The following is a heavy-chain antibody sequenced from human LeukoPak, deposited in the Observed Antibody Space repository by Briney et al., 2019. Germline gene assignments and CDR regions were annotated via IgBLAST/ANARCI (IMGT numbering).Heavy chain of an antibody. J-gene: IGHJ4*02. CDR3: AREGGSRDSGYLRPYNFGY. Sequence: SETLSLTCTVSGGSVSSGSYYWSWIRQPPGKGLEWIGYIYYSGSTNYNPSLKSRVTISVDTSKNQFSLRLSSVTAADTAMYYCAREGGSRDSGYLRPYNFGYWGQGTLVTVSS. CDR1: GGSVSSGSYY. D-gene: IGHD3-22*01. CDR2: IYYSGST. V-gene: IGHV4-61*01.